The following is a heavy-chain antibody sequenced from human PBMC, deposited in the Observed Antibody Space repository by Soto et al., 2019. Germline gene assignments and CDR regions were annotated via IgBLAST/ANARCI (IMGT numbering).Heavy chain of an antibody. Sequence: ASVKVSCKASGYIFGNYDISWVRQGTGQGLEWMGWMNPNSGKGGYAQKFQGRVTMTRDTSTSTAYMVLSSLTSDDTAIYYCARMATSGTLNWFDPWGQGTLVTVSS. CDR2: MNPNSGKG. CDR3: ARMATSGTLNWFDP. V-gene: IGHV1-8*01. J-gene: IGHJ5*02. CDR1: GYIFGNYD.